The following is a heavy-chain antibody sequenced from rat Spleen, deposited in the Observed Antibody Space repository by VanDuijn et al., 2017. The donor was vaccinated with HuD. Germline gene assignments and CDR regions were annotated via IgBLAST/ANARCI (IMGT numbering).Heavy chain of an antibody. J-gene: IGHJ2*01. CDR3: TAAGYGGYFDY. CDR1: GFTFSNAA. V-gene: IGHV10-5*01. CDR2: IRTKPNNYAT. Sequence: VQVVESGGGLVQPKESLKISCAASGFTFSNAAMYWVRQAPGKGLEWVARIRTKPNNYATYYADSVKGRFTISRDDSKSMVYLQMDNLKTEDTDMYYCTAAGYGGYFDYWGQGVMVTVSS. D-gene: IGHD1-11*01.